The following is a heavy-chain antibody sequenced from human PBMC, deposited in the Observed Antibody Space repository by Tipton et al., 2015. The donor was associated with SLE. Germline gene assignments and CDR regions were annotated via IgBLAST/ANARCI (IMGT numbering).Heavy chain of an antibody. V-gene: IGHV4-39*07. CDR2: INHSGIT. CDR1: GGSISSGGYY. J-gene: IGHJ3*02. D-gene: IGHD3-10*01. Sequence: TLSLTCTVSGGSISSGGYYWSWIRQPPGKGLEWIGEINHSGITNYNPSLKSRVTISLDTSKNQFSLKLSSVTAADTAVYYCARVMGPTDDAFDIWGQGTMVTVSS. CDR3: ARVMGPTDDAFDI.